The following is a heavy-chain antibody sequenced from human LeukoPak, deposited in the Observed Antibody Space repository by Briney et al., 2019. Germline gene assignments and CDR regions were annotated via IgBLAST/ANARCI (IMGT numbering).Heavy chain of an antibody. D-gene: IGHD3-16*01. Sequence: GGSLRLSCVASGFSFSSYAMSWVRQAPGKGLEWVSAISGSGGDSYYADSVKGRFTISRDNSRNTLYLQMNSLRAEDTALYYCAKDRTFHYYYGMDVWGQGTTVTVSS. CDR2: ISGSGGDS. V-gene: IGHV3-23*01. CDR3: AKDRTFHYYYGMDV. J-gene: IGHJ6*02. CDR1: GFSFSSYA.